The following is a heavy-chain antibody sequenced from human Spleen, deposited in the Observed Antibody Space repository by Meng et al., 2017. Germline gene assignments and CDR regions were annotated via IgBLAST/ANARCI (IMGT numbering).Heavy chain of an antibody. J-gene: IGHJ4*02. CDR2: IDPSGGTT. D-gene: IGHD3-10*01. CDR3: ARDRAGVNYFDY. CDR1: GYTFTSHD. Sequence: ASVKVSCKASGYTFTSHDINWVRQAPGQGLEWMGIIDPSGGTTIYAQKFQGRVTMTRDTSTNTVYMELSSLRSEDTAVYYCARDRAGVNYFDYWGQGTLVTVSS. V-gene: IGHV1-46*01.